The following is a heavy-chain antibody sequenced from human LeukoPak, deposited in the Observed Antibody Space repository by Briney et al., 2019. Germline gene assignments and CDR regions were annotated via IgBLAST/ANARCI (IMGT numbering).Heavy chain of an antibody. CDR2: TSGHGGST. CDR3: AKAPEGNGFTHFDY. V-gene: IGHV3-43*02. D-gene: IGHD3-10*01. Sequence: GGSLRLSHAGPGFTFHDYAMHWVRQAPGKGLQWGSFTSGHGGSTYYSDCVKGRFTISRDNSKISLYLQMNSLITDDTALYYCAKAPEGNGFTHFDYWGQGTLVTVSS. J-gene: IGHJ4*02. CDR1: GFTFHDYA.